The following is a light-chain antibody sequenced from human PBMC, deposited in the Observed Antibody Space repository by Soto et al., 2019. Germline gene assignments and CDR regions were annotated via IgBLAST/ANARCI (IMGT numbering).Light chain of an antibody. CDR2: DAS. CDR3: QEYNHYWT. CDR1: QRLSTW. J-gene: IGKJ1*01. Sequence: DIQMTQSPSTLSASVGDRVTISCRASQRLSTWLAWYQQKPGKAPTLLIYDASTLERGVPSRFSGSGSGTEFTLTISSLQPDDFATYYCQEYNHYWTFGQGTKVEMK. V-gene: IGKV1-5*01.